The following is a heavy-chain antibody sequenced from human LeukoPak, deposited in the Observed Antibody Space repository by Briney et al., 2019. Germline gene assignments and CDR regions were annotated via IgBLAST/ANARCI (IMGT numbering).Heavy chain of an antibody. V-gene: IGHV1-46*01. CDR1: GYSFTTLS. D-gene: IGHD3-10*01. Sequence: ASVKVSCWASGYSFTTLSMHWVRQASGQPPEWMGAIDPSGGTTRYAQKFQGRVTMTRDTSTSTVHMELSRLRYDDTAVYYCARDRARVGTKDDAFDVWGQGTMVIVSS. CDR3: ARDRARVGTKDDAFDV. J-gene: IGHJ3*01. CDR2: IDPSGGTT.